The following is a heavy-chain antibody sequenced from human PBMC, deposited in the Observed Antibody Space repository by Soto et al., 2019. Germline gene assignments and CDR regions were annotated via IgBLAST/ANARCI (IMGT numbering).Heavy chain of an antibody. J-gene: IGHJ4*02. CDR1: GFSLSTRGVG. CDR2: IYWDDDK. Sequence: QITLKESGPTLVKPTQTLTLTCTFSGFSLSTRGVGVGWIRQPPGKALEWLAIIYWDDDKRYSPSLKSRLTTTKDTSKNQVVLTMNNMDPVDTATYSWAHKGGGDRILDYWGQGTLVTVSS. CDR3: AHKGGGDRILDY. V-gene: IGHV2-5*02. D-gene: IGHD3-16*01.